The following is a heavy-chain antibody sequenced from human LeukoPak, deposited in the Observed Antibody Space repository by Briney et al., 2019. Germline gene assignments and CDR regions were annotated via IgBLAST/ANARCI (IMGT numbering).Heavy chain of an antibody. J-gene: IGHJ4*02. D-gene: IGHD1-26*01. CDR3: ARGRYSGSYRDY. V-gene: IGHV4-34*01. CDR2: INHSGST. Sequence: SETLSLTCAVYGGSFSGYYWSWIRQPPGKGLEWIGEINHSGSTNYNPSLKSRVTISVDTSKNQFSLKLSSVTAADTAVYYCARGRYSGSYRDYWGQGTLVTVSS. CDR1: GGSFSGYY.